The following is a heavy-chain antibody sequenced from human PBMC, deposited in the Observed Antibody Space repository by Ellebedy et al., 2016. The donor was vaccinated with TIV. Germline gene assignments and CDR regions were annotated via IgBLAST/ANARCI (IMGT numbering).Heavy chain of an antibody. D-gene: IGHD5-12*01. V-gene: IGHV3-13*01. CDR2: IGTAGDT. CDR1: GFTFSSYD. Sequence: GESLKISXAASGFTFSSYDMHWVRQATGKGLEWVSAIGTAGDTYYPGSVKGRFTISRENAKNSLYLQMNSLRAEDTAVYYCARVIRKWLRLYGMDVWGQGTTVTVSS. J-gene: IGHJ6*02. CDR3: ARVIRKWLRLYGMDV.